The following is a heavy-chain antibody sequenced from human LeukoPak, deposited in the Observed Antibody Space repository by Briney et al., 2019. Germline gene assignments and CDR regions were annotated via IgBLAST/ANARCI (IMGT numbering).Heavy chain of an antibody. CDR2: VYYSGST. D-gene: IGHD4-17*01. Sequence: SETLSLTCTVSGGSINSYYWSWIRQPPGKGLEWIGYVYYSGSTNYNPSLKSRVTISVDTSKNQFSLKLSSVTAADTAVYYCARQYYGDPYGMDVWGQGTTVTVSS. CDR3: ARQYYGDPYGMDV. CDR1: GGSINSYY. V-gene: IGHV4-59*08. J-gene: IGHJ6*02.